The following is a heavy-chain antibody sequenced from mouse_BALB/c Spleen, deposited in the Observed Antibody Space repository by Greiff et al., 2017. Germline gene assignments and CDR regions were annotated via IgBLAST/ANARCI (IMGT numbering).Heavy chain of an antibody. CDR2: IRLKSNNYAT. Sequence: EVKLVESGGGLVQPGGSMKLSCVASGFTFSNYWMNWVRQSPEKGLEWVAEIRLKSNNYATHYAESVKGRFTISRDDSKSSVYLQMNNLRAEDTGIYYCTAHYYGYYAMDYWGQGTSVTVSS. CDR1: GFTFSNYW. J-gene: IGHJ4*01. V-gene: IGHV6-6*02. CDR3: TAHYYGYYAMDY. D-gene: IGHD1-2*01.